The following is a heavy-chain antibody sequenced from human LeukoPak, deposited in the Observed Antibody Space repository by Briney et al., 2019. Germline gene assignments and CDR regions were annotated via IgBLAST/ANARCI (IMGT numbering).Heavy chain of an antibody. V-gene: IGHV4-4*02. Sequence: SGTLSLTCTVSNGPITTTKWWSWVRQPPGKGLEWIGEISHTGSTNYNPSFNSRVTMSVDKSKNQFSLNLKSVTAADTALYYCARDLECGGDCPIDYWGQGTLVIVSS. CDR3: ARDLECGGDCPIDY. CDR2: ISHTGST. J-gene: IGHJ4*02. D-gene: IGHD2-21*02. CDR1: NGPITTTKW.